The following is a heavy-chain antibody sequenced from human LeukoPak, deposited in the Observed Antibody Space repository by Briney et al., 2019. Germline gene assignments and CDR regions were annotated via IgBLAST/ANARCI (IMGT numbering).Heavy chain of an antibody. Sequence: GGSLRLSCAASGFTFSSYSMNWVRQAPGKGLEWVAFIRYDGNNKLYADSMKGRFTISRDNSKNTLYLHINSLRAEDTAVYYCVKDNPLDYWGQGTLVIVSS. D-gene: IGHD1-14*01. V-gene: IGHV3-30*02. CDR1: GFTFSSYS. CDR3: VKDNPLDY. CDR2: IRYDGNNK. J-gene: IGHJ4*02.